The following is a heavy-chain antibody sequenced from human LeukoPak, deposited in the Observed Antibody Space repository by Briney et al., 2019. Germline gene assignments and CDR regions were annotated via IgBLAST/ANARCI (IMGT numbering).Heavy chain of an antibody. Sequence: SETLSLTCSLSGDTLSTYYWNWIRQTPGRGLEWIGHISLGNTEYNPSLKSRVTISVDTSKNEFYLRLTSVAAADTALYFCARDKRHSYGKYFDPWSQGTLVSVSS. J-gene: IGHJ4*02. D-gene: IGHD5-18*01. CDR1: GDTLSTYY. CDR2: ISLGNT. CDR3: ARDKRHSYGKYFDP. V-gene: IGHV4-59*12.